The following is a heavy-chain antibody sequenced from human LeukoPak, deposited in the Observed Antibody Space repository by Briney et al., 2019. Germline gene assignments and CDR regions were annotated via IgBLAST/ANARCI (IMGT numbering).Heavy chain of an antibody. CDR1: GFTFSGYN. Sequence: PGGSLRLSCAASGFTFSGYNLNWVRQAPGKGREWVSYISSSGSTIYYADSVKGRFTISRDNAKNSLFLQVNSLRAEDTAVYYCARDLDPLNYWGQGTLVTVSS. J-gene: IGHJ4*02. D-gene: IGHD3/OR15-3a*01. CDR2: ISSSGSTI. V-gene: IGHV3-48*01. CDR3: ARDLDPLNY.